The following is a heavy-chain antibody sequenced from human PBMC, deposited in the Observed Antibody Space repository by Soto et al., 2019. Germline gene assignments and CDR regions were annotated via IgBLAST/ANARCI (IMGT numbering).Heavy chain of an antibody. J-gene: IGHJ4*02. CDR2: ISISGGTI. CDR1: GFTFSDYY. V-gene: IGHV3-11*01. Sequence: GSLRLSCAASGFTFSDYYMSWIRQAPGKGLEWLSYISISGGTIYYADSVKGRFSTSRDNAKNSLYLQLSSLRAEDTAVYFCARERARVFDSWGQGTLVTVSS. CDR3: ARERARVFDS.